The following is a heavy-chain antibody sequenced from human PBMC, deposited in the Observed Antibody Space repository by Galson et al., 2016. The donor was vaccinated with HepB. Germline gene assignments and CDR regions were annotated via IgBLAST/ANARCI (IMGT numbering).Heavy chain of an antibody. CDR3: AGCVTFSQCSWFRP. Sequence: AASGFTATDYNMNWLRQVPGRGLEWISTITTWDITHYADSVKGRFTMSRDRDRNSVVLQMTGLRVDDTAVYYCAGCVTFSQCSWFRPWGQGTLVSVSS. CDR1: GFTATDYN. CDR2: ITTWDIT. J-gene: IGHJ5*02. V-gene: IGHV3-69-1*01. D-gene: IGHD2-21*02.